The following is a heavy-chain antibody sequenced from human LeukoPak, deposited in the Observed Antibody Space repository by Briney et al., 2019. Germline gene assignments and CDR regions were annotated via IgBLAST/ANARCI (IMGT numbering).Heavy chain of an antibody. CDR2: IYPADSDT. Sequence: ESLKISCKDSPYYFINFWIGWVRQMPGKGLEWMGIIYPADSDTRYNPSFQGHVTISADRSASTAYLQWHSLKASDTAIYYCARGINDEYFQSWGQGTLVTVSS. J-gene: IGHJ1*01. D-gene: IGHD2/OR15-2a*01. V-gene: IGHV5-51*01. CDR3: ARGINDEYFQS. CDR1: PYYFINFW.